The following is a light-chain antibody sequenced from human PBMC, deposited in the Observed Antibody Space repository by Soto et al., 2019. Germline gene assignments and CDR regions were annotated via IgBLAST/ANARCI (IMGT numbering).Light chain of an antibody. CDR3: QSYDSSLSGYVV. J-gene: IGLJ2*01. CDR1: SSNIGAGYD. CDR2: GNS. V-gene: IGLV1-40*01. Sequence: QLVLTQPPSVSGAPGQRVTISCTGSSSNIGAGYDVHWYQQLPGTAPKLLIYGNSNRPSGVPDRLSGSKSGTSASLAITGRQAEDEADYYCQSYDSSLSGYVVFGGGTKLTVL.